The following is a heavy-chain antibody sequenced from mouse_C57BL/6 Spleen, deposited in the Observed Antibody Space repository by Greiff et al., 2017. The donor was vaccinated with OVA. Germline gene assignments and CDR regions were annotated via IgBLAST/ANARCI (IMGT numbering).Heavy chain of an antibody. V-gene: IGHV1-22*01. CDR3: ARSPLYYDSDGGTEGAFDY. J-gene: IGHJ2*01. CDR1: GYTFTDYN. CDR2: IDPNNGGT. Sequence: VHVKQSGPELVKPGASVKMSCKASGYTFTDYNMHWVKQSHGKSLEWIGYIDPNNGGTSYNQKFKGKATLTVNKSSSTAYMELSSLTSEDSAVYYCARSPLYYDSDGGTEGAFDYWGQGTTLTVSS. D-gene: IGHD2-4*01.